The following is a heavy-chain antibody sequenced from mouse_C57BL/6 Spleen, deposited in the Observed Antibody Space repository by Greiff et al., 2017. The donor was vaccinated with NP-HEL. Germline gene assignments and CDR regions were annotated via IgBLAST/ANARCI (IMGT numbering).Heavy chain of an antibody. Sequence: EVMLVESGGDLVKPGGSLKLSCAASGFTFSSYGMSWVRQTPDKRLEWVATISSGGSYTSYPDSVKGRFTISRDNAKNTLYLQMSSLKSEDTAMYYCARLDGYSFAYWGQGTLVTVSA. D-gene: IGHD2-3*01. CDR2: ISSGGSYT. J-gene: IGHJ3*01. CDR3: ARLDGYSFAY. V-gene: IGHV5-6*01. CDR1: GFTFSSYG.